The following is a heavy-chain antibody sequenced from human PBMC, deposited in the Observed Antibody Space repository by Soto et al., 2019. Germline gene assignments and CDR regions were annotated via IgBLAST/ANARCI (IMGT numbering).Heavy chain of an antibody. CDR1: GYSFTSYW. CDR2: IYPGDSDT. CDR3: AGSMVRGPLRFHYMDV. V-gene: IGHV5-51*01. J-gene: IGHJ6*03. D-gene: IGHD3-10*01. Sequence: GESLKISCKGSGYSFTSYWIGWARQMPGKGLEWMGIIYPGDSDTRYSPSFQGQVTISADKSISTAYLQWSSLKASDTAMYYCAGSMVRGPLRFHYMDVWGKGTTVTVS.